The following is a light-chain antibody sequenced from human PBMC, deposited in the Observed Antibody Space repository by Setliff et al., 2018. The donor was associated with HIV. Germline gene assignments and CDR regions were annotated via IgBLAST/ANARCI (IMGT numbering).Light chain of an antibody. Sequence: QSALTQPRSVSGSRGQTVTFSCTGGSSDVGGYDYVSWYQQHPGKAPKLIIYDVSKRPSGVPARFSGFKSGNTAYLTISGLQPEDEAECYCCSYAGTYTFVFGTGTKVTVL. J-gene: IGLJ1*01. V-gene: IGLV2-11*01. CDR1: SSDVGGYDY. CDR3: CSYAGTYTFV. CDR2: DVS.